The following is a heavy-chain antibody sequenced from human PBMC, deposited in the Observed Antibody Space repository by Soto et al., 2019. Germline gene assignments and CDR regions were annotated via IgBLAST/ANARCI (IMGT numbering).Heavy chain of an antibody. V-gene: IGHV3-30-3*01. CDR1: GFTFSSYA. CDR3: ARDHNPPRIQLWLLGAFDI. Sequence: GGSLRLSCAASGFTFSSYAMHWVRQAPGKGLEWVAVISYDGSNKYYADSVKGRFTISRDNSKNTLYLQMNSLRAEDTAVYYCARDHNPPRIQLWLLGAFDIWGQGTMVTVSS. D-gene: IGHD5-18*01. J-gene: IGHJ3*02. CDR2: ISYDGSNK.